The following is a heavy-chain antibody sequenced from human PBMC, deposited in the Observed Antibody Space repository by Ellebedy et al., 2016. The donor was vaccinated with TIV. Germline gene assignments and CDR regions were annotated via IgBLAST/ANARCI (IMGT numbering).Heavy chain of an antibody. V-gene: IGHV3-23*01. J-gene: IGHJ4*02. CDR2: TSRSGGTT. CDR3: AKDRDDDGDFVFDS. CDR1: GFTFSSYA. D-gene: IGHD4-17*01. Sequence: GGSLRLXXAASGFTFSSYAMSWVRQAPGKGLEWVSGTSRSGGTTYYADSVKGRFTISRDNPRNTLYLQINRLRAEDTAVYYCAKDRDDDGDFVFDSWGQGTLVTVSS.